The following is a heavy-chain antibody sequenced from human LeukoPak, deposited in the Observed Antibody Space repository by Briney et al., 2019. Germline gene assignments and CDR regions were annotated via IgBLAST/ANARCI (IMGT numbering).Heavy chain of an antibody. D-gene: IGHD4-23*01. V-gene: IGHV4-59*01. Sequence: SETLSLTCTVSGGSISSYYWSWIRQPPGKGLECIGYIYYSGGTNYNPSLKSRVTISVDTSNNQFSLKLSSVTAADTAVYYCARASVVYYYMDVWGKGTTVTVSS. CDR3: ARASVVYYYMDV. J-gene: IGHJ6*03. CDR1: GGSISSYY. CDR2: IYYSGGT.